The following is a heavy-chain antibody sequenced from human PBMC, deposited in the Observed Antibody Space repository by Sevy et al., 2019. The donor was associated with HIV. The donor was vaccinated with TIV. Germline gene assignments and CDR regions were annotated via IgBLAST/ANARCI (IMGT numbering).Heavy chain of an antibody. D-gene: IGHD3-3*01. Sequence: GGSLRLFCAASGFNFSSYGMHWVRQAPGKGLEWVAVISYDGSSKYYADSVKGRFTISRDNSKNTVYLQINRLRAEDTAVYYCAKESGSYYDFWSGHDAFAIWGQGTMVTVS. CDR1: GFNFSSYG. V-gene: IGHV3-30*18. CDR2: ISYDGSSK. CDR3: AKESGSYYDFWSGHDAFAI. J-gene: IGHJ3*02.